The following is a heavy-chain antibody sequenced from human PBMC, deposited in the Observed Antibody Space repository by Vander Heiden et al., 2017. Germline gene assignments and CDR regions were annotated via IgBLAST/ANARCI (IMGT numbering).Heavy chain of an antibody. CDR3: VKGVYSYGLKCYDF. J-gene: IGHJ4*01. CDR2: ISGSASKT. V-gene: IGHV3-23*01. D-gene: IGHD3-16*01. CDR1: GSTFSSHP. Sequence: EVQLLQSGGGLVQPGGSLSPSCGASGSTFSSHPVSWVRQAPGKGLEGIFGISGSASKTYYADSGTGRFTISRDNSNNTVYLQMDSLKVEDTALYFCVKGVYSYGLKCYDFWGQGTLVTVSS.